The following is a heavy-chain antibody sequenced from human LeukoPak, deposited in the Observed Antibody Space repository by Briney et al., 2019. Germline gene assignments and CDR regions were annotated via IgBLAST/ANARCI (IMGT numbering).Heavy chain of an antibody. Sequence: SETLSLTCTVSGGSISSSFYYWSWIRQHPGKGLEWIGYIYYSGSTYYNPSLKSRVTISVDTSKNQFSLKLSSVTAADTAVYYCARITVDRDAFDIWGQGTMVTVSS. D-gene: IGHD4-23*01. CDR2: IYYSGST. J-gene: IGHJ3*02. V-gene: IGHV4-31*03. CDR1: GGSISSSFYY. CDR3: ARITVDRDAFDI.